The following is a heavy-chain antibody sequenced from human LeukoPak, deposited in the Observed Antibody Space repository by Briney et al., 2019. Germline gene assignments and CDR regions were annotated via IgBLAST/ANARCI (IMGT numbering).Heavy chain of an antibody. CDR1: GFTFSSYS. J-gene: IGHJ5*02. Sequence: QPGGSLRLSCAASGFTFSSYSMNWVRQAPGKGLEWVSYISSSSSTIYYADSVKGRFTISRDNAKNSLYLQMNSLRAEDTAVYYCARDRDIVVVVAAKVNWFDPWGQGTLVTVSS. CDR3: ARDRDIVVVVAAKVNWFDP. D-gene: IGHD2-15*01. V-gene: IGHV3-48*01. CDR2: ISSSSSTI.